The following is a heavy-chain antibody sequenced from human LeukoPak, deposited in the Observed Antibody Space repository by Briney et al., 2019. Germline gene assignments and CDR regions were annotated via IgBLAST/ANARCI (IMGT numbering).Heavy chain of an antibody. D-gene: IGHD2-2*01. V-gene: IGHV3-11*01. CDR2: ISSSGSTI. Sequence: GGSLRLSCAASGFTFSDYYMNWIRQAPGKGLEWVSYISSSGSTIYYADSVKGRFTISRDNAKNSLYLQMNSLRAEDTAVYYCARPYCSSTSCPNWFDPWGQGTLVTVSS. J-gene: IGHJ5*02. CDR1: GFTFSDYY. CDR3: ARPYCSSTSCPNWFDP.